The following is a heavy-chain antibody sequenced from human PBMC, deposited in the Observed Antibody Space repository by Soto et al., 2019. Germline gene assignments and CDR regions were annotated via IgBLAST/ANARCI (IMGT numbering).Heavy chain of an antibody. CDR1: GYTFTSYY. V-gene: IGHV1-46*01. Sequence: QVQLVQSGAEVTKPGASVKLSCKASGYTFTSYYIHWVRQAPGQGLEWVAMINPGGGRTKNAQMFQGRVTLTRDTSAGTVDMDLRSLTSDDTAVYYCARGPSCGGDCYLFDYWGQGSLVTVSS. CDR3: ARGPSCGGDCYLFDY. D-gene: IGHD2-21*02. CDR2: INPGGGRT. J-gene: IGHJ4*02.